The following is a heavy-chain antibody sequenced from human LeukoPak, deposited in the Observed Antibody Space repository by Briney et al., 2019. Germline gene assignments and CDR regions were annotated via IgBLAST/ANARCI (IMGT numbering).Heavy chain of an antibody. CDR1: GYTFTSYD. V-gene: IGHV1-8*01. CDR3: AKDIWFGELYYAFDI. J-gene: IGHJ3*02. D-gene: IGHD3-10*01. Sequence: GASVKVSCKASGYTFTSYDINWVRQATGQRLEWMGWMNPNSGNTGYAKKFQGRVTMTRNTSMSTAYMELSSLRSEDTAVYYCAKDIWFGELYYAFDIWGQGTMVTVSS. CDR2: MNPNSGNT.